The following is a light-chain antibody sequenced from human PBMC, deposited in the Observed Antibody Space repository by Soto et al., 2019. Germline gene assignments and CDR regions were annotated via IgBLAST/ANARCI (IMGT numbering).Light chain of an antibody. CDR3: QQHNQWPIT. CDR2: DAS. J-gene: IGKJ5*01. Sequence: DIRMTQSPSTLSASVGDSVTITCRASQSISSWLAWYQQKPGKAPKLLIYDASSLESGVPSRFSGSGSGTDFTLTISSLHPDDSAVYYCQQHNQWPITFGQGTRLEIK. V-gene: IGKV1-5*01. CDR1: QSISSW.